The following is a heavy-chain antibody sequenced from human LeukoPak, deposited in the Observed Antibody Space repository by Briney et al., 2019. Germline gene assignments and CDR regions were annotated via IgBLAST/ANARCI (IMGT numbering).Heavy chain of an antibody. V-gene: IGHV4-59*01. CDR1: SGSINTVY. CDR2: IYYSGST. Sequence: PSETLSLTCTVSSGSINTVYWSWIRQPPGKGLEWIGYIYYSGSTSYNPSLKSRVTISVDTPKNQFSLKLTSVTAADTAVYYCARDPLRGSYYYDSSGYLSYQHWGQGTLVTVSS. J-gene: IGHJ1*01. D-gene: IGHD3-22*01. CDR3: ARDPLRGSYYYDSSGYLSYQH.